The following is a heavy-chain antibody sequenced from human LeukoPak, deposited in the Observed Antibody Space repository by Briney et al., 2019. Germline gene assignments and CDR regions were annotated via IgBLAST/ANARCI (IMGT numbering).Heavy chain of an antibody. CDR2: INHSGST. CDR3: ARHFTYYYDSSGYPRDAFDI. Sequence: PSETLSLTCAVYGGSISGYYWTWIRQPPGKRLEWIGEINHSGSTNYNPSLKSRVTISLDMSKNQFSLKLSSVTAADTALYYCARHFTYYYDSSGYPRDAFDIWGQGTMVTVSS. J-gene: IGHJ3*02. V-gene: IGHV4-34*01. D-gene: IGHD3-22*01. CDR1: GGSISGYY.